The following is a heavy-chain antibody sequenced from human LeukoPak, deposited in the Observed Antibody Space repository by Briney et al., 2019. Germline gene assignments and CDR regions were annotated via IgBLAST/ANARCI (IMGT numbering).Heavy chain of an antibody. CDR1: GLTFISYA. D-gene: IGHD2/OR15-2a*01. V-gene: IGHV3-23*01. CDR3: AKASSRLPSDVYYYYSYMDV. CDR2: ISASGGTT. J-gene: IGHJ6*03. Sequence: PGASLRLSCAASGLTFISYAMSWVRQAPGKGLEWVSSISASGGTTYYADSVKGRFTISIDNSKNTLYLQMNNLGAEDTAVYYCAKASSRLPSDVYYYYSYMDVWGKGNTVTVSS.